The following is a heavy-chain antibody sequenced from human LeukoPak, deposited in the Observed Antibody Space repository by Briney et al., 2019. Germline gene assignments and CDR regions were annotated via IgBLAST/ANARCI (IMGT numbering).Heavy chain of an antibody. V-gene: IGHV4-59*01. CDR2: MYYSGST. Sequence: TSSETLSLTCTVSGGSISNYYWSWIRQPPGKGLEWIGYMYYSGSTHYNPSLNSRVTISVDTSKNQFSLKLSSVTAADTAVYYCARGTFFNNNDYNTVHDYWGQGTLVTVSS. CDR3: ARGTFFNNNDYNTVHDY. CDR1: GGSISNYY. D-gene: IGHD5-24*01. J-gene: IGHJ4*02.